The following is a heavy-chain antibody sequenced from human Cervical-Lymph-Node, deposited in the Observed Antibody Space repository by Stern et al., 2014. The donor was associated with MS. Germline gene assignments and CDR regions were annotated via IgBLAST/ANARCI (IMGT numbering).Heavy chain of an antibody. J-gene: IGHJ4*02. CDR2: LSYDGDNK. Sequence: DQLVESGGGVVQPWKSLRLSCVASESDFSNFAMHWLRQAPGKEMEWVGFLSYDGDNKYYRDSVKGRFTISRDNSQSTLFLHMNSLRVEDTAVYYCARVNILTGYYVFDFWGQGALVTVSS. CDR3: ARVNILTGYYVFDF. CDR1: ESDFSNFA. V-gene: IGHV3-30-3*01. D-gene: IGHD3-9*01.